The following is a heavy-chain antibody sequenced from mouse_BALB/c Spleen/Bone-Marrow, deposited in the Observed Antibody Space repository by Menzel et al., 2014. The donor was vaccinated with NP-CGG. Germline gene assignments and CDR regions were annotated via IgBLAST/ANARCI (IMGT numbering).Heavy chain of an antibody. V-gene: IGHV1-5*01. Sequence: DVQLQESGTVLARPGASVKMSCKASGYTFTSFWMHWVKQRPGQGLEWIGAVYPGNNDTNYNQNFKGKAKLTAVTSTSTAYMEFSSLTNEDSAVYYCTRYFYGGRDWYFDVWGAGTTVTVSS. J-gene: IGHJ1*01. D-gene: IGHD1-1*01. CDR3: TRYFYGGRDWYFDV. CDR1: GYTFTSFW. CDR2: VYPGNNDT.